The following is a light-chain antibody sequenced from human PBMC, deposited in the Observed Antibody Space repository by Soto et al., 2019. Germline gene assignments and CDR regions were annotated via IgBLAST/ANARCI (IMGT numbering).Light chain of an antibody. Sequence: QSVLTQPPPASGTPGQRVTISCSGGSSNIKTNGVSWYQQVPGAAPKLLIYSNNQRPSGAPDRFTGSKSGTSASLAIAGLQSEDEATYHCATWDDSLNGLIFGGGTKLTVL. CDR1: SSNIKTNG. CDR3: ATWDDSLNGLI. CDR2: SNN. J-gene: IGLJ2*01. V-gene: IGLV1-44*01.